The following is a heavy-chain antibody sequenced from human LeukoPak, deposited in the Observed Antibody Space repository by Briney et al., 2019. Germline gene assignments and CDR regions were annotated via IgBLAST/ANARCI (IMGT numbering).Heavy chain of an antibody. CDR3: AKDKATDGELDY. CDR1: GFTFSSYE. Sequence: GGSLRLSCAASGFTFSSYEMNWVRQAPGKGLEWVSYISSSGSTIYYADSVKGRFTISRDNSKNTLYLQMNSLRAEDTAVYYCAKDKATDGELDYWGQGTLVTVSS. CDR2: ISSSGSTI. D-gene: IGHD1-26*01. V-gene: IGHV3-48*03. J-gene: IGHJ4*02.